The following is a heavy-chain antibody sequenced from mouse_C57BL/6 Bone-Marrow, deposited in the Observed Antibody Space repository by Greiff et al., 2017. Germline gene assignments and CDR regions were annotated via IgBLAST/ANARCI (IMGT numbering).Heavy chain of an antibody. CDR3: AILGREGY. CDR2: IDPSDSYT. D-gene: IGHD4-1*01. Sequence: VQLQQPGAELVMPGASVKLSCKASGYTFTSYWMHWVKQRPGQGLEWIGEIDPSDSYTNYNQKFKGKSTLTVDKSSSTAHMQLSSLTSEDSAVYYCAILGREGYWGQGTTLTVSS. CDR1: GYTFTSYW. J-gene: IGHJ2*01. V-gene: IGHV1-69*01.